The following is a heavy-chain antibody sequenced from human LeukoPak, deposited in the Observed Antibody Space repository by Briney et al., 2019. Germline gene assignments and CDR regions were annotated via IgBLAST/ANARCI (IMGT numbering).Heavy chain of an antibody. CDR1: GYTFTSYG. Sequence: GASVKVSCKASGYTFTSYGISWVRQAPGQGPEWMGWISAYNGNTNYAQKLQGRVTMTTDTSTSTAYLQWSSLKASDTAMYYCARGAPIAVAGYFDYWGQGTLVTVSS. CDR2: ISAYNGNT. V-gene: IGHV1-18*01. D-gene: IGHD6-19*01. J-gene: IGHJ4*02. CDR3: ARGAPIAVAGYFDY.